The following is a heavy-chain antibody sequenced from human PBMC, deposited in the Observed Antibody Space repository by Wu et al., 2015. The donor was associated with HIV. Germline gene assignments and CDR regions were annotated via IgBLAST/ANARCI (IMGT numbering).Heavy chain of an antibody. CDR3: ARGYCSGGTCHGFQL. CDR1: GGSFSGYY. J-gene: IGHJ5*02. Sequence: QVQLQQWGAGLLKPSETLSLTCGVNGGSFSGYYRIWIRQPPGKGLEWIGDIDHSESATYNPSLKSRVTISGDTSKKQFFLNLKSVTAADTAVYFCARGYCSGGTCHGFQLWGQGTLVTVSS. D-gene: IGHD2-15*01. CDR2: IDHSESA. V-gene: IGHV4-34*02.